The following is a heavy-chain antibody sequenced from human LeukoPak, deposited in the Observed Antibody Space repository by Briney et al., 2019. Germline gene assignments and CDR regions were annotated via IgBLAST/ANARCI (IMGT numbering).Heavy chain of an antibody. D-gene: IGHD3-10*01. Sequence: GGSLRLSCAASGFTVSSNYMSWVRQAPGKGLEWVSVIYSGGSTYYADSVKGRFTISRDNSKNTLYLQMNSLRAEDTALYYCAKVGKTENYYGSGRFSYYYYMDVWGKGATVTISS. J-gene: IGHJ6*03. CDR2: IYSGGST. CDR1: GFTVSSNY. CDR3: AKVGKTENYYGSGRFSYYYYMDV. V-gene: IGHV3-66*02.